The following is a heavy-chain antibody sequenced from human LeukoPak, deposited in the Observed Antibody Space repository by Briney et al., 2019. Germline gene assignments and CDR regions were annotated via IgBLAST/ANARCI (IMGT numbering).Heavy chain of an antibody. Sequence: PGGSLRLSCAASGFTFSGYRMSWVRQAPGKGLQWVANIKQDGSEKYYVDSVKARFTISRDNTKNSLYLQMNSLRAEDTAVYYCAEDLLTGTTYYYYGMDVWGQGTTVTVSS. CDR3: AEDLLTGTTYYYYGMDV. V-gene: IGHV3-7*01. J-gene: IGHJ6*02. CDR2: IKQDGSEK. D-gene: IGHD1-7*01. CDR1: GFTFSGYR.